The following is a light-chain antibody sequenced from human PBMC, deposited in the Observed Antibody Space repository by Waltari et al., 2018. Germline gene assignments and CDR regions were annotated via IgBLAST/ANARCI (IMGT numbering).Light chain of an antibody. CDR2: EVN. Sequence: SALTQPPSVSGSPGQSVTISCTGTSSYVGNDNPVSWYQQPPGTAPKVVIYEVNNRPSGVPDRFSGSKSGNTAYLTISGLQAEDEADYYCSSYTSSTTFVFGGGTKLAVL. CDR3: SSYTSSTTFV. CDR1: SSYVGNDNP. V-gene: IGLV2-18*02. J-gene: IGLJ2*01.